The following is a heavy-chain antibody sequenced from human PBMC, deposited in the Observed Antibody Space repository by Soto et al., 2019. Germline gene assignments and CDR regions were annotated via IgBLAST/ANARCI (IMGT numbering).Heavy chain of an antibody. CDR3: ARDLSAVAGPQAFDI. CDR2: IVPLLGTT. D-gene: IGHD6-19*01. CDR1: GDSFSSYT. Sequence: QVQLVQSGAEVGKPGSSVKVSCKASGDSFSSYTLSWMRQAPGHGLEWMGRIVPLLGTTNYAQKFQGSVNVTADKSTSTVYMELRSLRSEDTALYYCARDLSAVAGPQAFDIWGQGTMVIVSS. V-gene: IGHV1-69*08. J-gene: IGHJ3*02.